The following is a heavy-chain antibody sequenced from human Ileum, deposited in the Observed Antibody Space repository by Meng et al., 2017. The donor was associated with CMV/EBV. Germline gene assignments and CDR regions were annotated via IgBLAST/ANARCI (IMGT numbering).Heavy chain of an antibody. D-gene: IGHD6-19*01. CDR2: IRDSGANT. J-gene: IGHJ3*01. CDR3: ARALGLGAVMPNYDAFDL. V-gene: IGHV3-23*01. CDR1: GFTFSGYG. Sequence: GESLKISCSASGFTFSGYGMSWVCQAPGKGLEWVSAIRDSGANTYYAGSVTGRFTISRDNSHNTLYLQMHSLRAEDTAVYYCARALGLGAVMPNYDAFDLWGQGKVVTV.